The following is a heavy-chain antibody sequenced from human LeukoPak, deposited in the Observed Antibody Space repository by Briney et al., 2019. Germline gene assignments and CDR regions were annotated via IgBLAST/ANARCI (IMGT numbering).Heavy chain of an antibody. CDR1: GGSISSYY. Sequence: SETLSLTCTVSGGSISSYYWSWIRQPAGKGLEWIGRIYTSGSTNYNPSLKSRVTMSVDTSKNQFSLKLSSVTAADTAVYYCARGNRRADTTMRFDPWGQGTLVTVSS. V-gene: IGHV4-4*07. CDR2: IYTSGST. D-gene: IGHD5-18*01. J-gene: IGHJ5*02. CDR3: ARGNRRADTTMRFDP.